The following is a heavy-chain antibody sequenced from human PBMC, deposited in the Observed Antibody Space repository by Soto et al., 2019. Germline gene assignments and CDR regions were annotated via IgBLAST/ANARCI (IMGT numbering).Heavy chain of an antibody. Sequence: GASVKVSCKASGYTFTSYGISWVRQAPGQGLEWMGWISAYNGNTNYAQKLQGRVTMTTDTSTSTAYMELRSLRSDDTAVYYCARDLRDIVVVPAAQNWFDPWGQGTLVTVSS. V-gene: IGHV1-18*01. D-gene: IGHD2-2*01. J-gene: IGHJ5*02. CDR3: ARDLRDIVVVPAAQNWFDP. CDR1: GYTFTSYG. CDR2: ISAYNGNT.